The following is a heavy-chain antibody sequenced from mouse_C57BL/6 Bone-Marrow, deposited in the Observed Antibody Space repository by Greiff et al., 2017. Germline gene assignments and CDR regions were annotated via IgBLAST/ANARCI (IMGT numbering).Heavy chain of an antibody. CDR3: ALLYDGYYGWFAY. Sequence: VQLQQSGAELVKPGASVKLSCTASGFNIKDYYMHWVKQRTEQGLEWIGRIDPEDGETKYAPEFQGKATITADTSSNTAYLQLSSLTSEDTAVYYCALLYDGYYGWFAYWGQGTLVTVSA. D-gene: IGHD2-3*01. V-gene: IGHV14-2*01. CDR2: IDPEDGET. CDR1: GFNIKDYY. J-gene: IGHJ3*01.